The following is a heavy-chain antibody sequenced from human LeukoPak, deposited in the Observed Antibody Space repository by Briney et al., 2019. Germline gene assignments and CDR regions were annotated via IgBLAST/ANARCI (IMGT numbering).Heavy chain of an antibody. CDR3: GRGGESRAVLQQ. V-gene: IGHV3-7*04. D-gene: IGHD3-16*01. CDR1: GFTFSTDW. Sequence: PGGSLRLSCAASGFTFSTDWMNWVRQAPGKGLEWVANIKHDGSEKDCVDSVKGRFTISRDNAKNSLYLQMNSLRVEDTALYYWGRGGESRAVLQQWGQGTLVTVSS. CDR2: IKHDGSEK. J-gene: IGHJ1*01.